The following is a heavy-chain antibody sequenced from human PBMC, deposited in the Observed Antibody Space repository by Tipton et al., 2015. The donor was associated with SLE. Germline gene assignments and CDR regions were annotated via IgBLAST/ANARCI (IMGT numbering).Heavy chain of an antibody. V-gene: IGHV3-53*05. Sequence: GSLRLSCAASGFTVSRKYMTWVRQAPGKGLEWVSVIYSGGSTYYADSVKGRFTISRDYSRNTLHLQMNSLRAEDTAVYYCARGGYSGYDPQYYFDSWGQGTLVTVSS. CDR3: ARGGYSGYDPQYYFDS. D-gene: IGHD5-12*01. CDR2: IYSGGST. J-gene: IGHJ4*02. CDR1: GFTVSRKY.